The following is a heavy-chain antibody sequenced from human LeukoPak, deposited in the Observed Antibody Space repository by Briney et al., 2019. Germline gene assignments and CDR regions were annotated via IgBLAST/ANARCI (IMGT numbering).Heavy chain of an antibody. V-gene: IGHV3-7*03. CDR3: ARAQTYGDSRLLLDF. Sequence: GGSLRLSCAASGFTFSNYWMNWVRQAPGKGLEWVANIKQDRSEKYYVDSVKGRFTISRDNAKNSQYLQMNSLRVEDTALYYCARAQTYGDSRLLLDFWGQGTLVTVSS. J-gene: IGHJ4*02. D-gene: IGHD4-17*01. CDR2: IKQDRSEK. CDR1: GFTFSNYW.